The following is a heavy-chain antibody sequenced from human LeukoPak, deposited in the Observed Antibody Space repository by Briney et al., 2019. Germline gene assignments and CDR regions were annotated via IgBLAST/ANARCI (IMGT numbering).Heavy chain of an antibody. CDR1: GFTFDTYA. V-gene: IGHV3-66*01. J-gene: IGHJ4*02. CDR3: ARASRWLAFDN. CDR2: IYNGDNT. Sequence: GRSLRLSCAASGFTFDTYAMHWVRQAPGKGLEWVSVIYNGDNTYYADSVQGRFTISKDNSKNTLYLQMNSLRPEDTAVYFCARASRWLAFDNWGQGTLVTVSS. D-gene: IGHD6-19*01.